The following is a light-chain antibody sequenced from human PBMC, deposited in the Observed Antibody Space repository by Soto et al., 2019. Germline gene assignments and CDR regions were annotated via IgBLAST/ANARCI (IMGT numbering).Light chain of an antibody. CDR3: HQTYSRPQS. CDR2: SAS. V-gene: IGKV1-39*01. CDR1: QTVTDY. J-gene: IGKJ1*01. Sequence: DIQMTQSPSSLSASVGDRVTITCRAGQTVTDYLNWYQHKPGKASKLLIYSASTLQTGVPSRFSGSGSGTDFTLAITGLQPEDFGNYYCHQTYSRPQSFGQGTRVEIK.